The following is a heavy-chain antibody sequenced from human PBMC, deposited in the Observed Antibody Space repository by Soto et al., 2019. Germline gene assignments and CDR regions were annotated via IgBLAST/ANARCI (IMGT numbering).Heavy chain of an antibody. CDR2: INPNSGGT. D-gene: IGHD2-21*02. Sequence: ASVKVSCKASGYTFTGYYMHWERQAPGQGLEWMGLINPNSGGTNYAQKSQGRVTMTRDTSISRAYMELSGLRSDDTAVYYCARVPLTLLADTLFDYWGQATLVTVSS. CDR3: ARVPLTLLADTLFDY. J-gene: IGHJ4*02. V-gene: IGHV1-2*02. CDR1: GYTFTGYY.